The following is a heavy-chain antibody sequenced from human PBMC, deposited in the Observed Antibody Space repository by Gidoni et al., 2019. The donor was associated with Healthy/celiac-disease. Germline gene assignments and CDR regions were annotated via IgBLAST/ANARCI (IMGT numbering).Heavy chain of an antibody. J-gene: IGHJ6*02. D-gene: IGHD5-12*01. CDR1: GFTFSSYW. Sequence: EVQLVESGGGLVQPGGSRRLSCAASGFTFSSYWMSWVRPAPGKGLEWVANIKQDGSEKYYVDSVKGRFTISRDNAKNSLYLQMNSLRAEDTAVYYCARERVATRHYYYYGMDVWGQGTTVTVSS. CDR3: ARERVATRHYYYYGMDV. CDR2: IKQDGSEK. V-gene: IGHV3-7*03.